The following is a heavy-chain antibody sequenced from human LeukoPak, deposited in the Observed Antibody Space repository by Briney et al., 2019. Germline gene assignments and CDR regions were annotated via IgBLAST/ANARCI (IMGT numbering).Heavy chain of an antibody. D-gene: IGHD4/OR15-4a*01. V-gene: IGHV3-53*01. J-gene: IGHJ3*02. CDR2: IYSGGST. CDR3: ARADYHDAFDI. CDR1: GFTVSSNY. Sequence: WGSLRLSCAASGFTVSSNYMSWVRQAPGKGLEWVSVIYSGGSTYYADSVKGRFTISRDNSKNTLYLQMNSLRAEDTAVYYCARADYHDAFDIWGQGTMVTVSS.